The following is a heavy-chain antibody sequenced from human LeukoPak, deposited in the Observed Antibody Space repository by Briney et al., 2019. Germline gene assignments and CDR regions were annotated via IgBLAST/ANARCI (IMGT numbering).Heavy chain of an antibody. CDR3: AKTTVGYSSGRYPGWPADC. J-gene: IGHJ4*02. CDR2: ICGSGGCT. D-gene: IGHD6-19*01. CDR1: GFTFNTYA. Sequence: GGSLRLSCEASGFTFNTYAIYWVRQAPGKGLEWVSGICGSGGCTYYADSVKGRFTISRDNSKNTIYLQMNSLTADDTAVYYCAKTTVGYSSGRYPGWPADCWGQGTLVTVSS. V-gene: IGHV3-23*01.